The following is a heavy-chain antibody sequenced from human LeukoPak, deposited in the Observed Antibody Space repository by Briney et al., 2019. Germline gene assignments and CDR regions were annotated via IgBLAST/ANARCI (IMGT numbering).Heavy chain of an antibody. Sequence: SETLSLTCTVSGGSISSYYWSWIRQPPGQGLEWIGYVYYSGSTNYNPSLRSRVTISIDTSKNQFSLTLNSVTAADTAVYYCAKDFMFYYASSGPYYFDSWGQGTLVTVSS. J-gene: IGHJ4*02. CDR1: GGSISSYY. CDR2: VYYSGST. CDR3: AKDFMFYYASSGPYYFDS. V-gene: IGHV4-59*12. D-gene: IGHD3-22*01.